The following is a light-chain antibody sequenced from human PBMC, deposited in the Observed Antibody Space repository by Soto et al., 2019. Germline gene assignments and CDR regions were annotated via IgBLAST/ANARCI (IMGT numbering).Light chain of an antibody. V-gene: IGKV3-11*01. Sequence: EIVLTQSPDTLSLSPGERATLSCRASQSVSSYLAWYQQKPGQAPRLLIYDASNRATGIPARFSGSGSGTDFTLTISSLESEDFAVYYCQQRSNWPPVTFGQGTRLEI. CDR2: DAS. CDR3: QQRSNWPPVT. CDR1: QSVSSY. J-gene: IGKJ5*01.